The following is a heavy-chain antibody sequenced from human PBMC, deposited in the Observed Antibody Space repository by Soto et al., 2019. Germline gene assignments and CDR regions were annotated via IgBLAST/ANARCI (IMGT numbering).Heavy chain of an antibody. CDR2: IWYDGSNK. J-gene: IGHJ6*02. Sequence: PGGSLRLSCAASGFTFSSYGMHWVRQAPGKGLEWVAVIWYDGSNKYYADSVKGRFTISRDNSKNTLYLQMNSLRAEDTAVYYCARESMVRGVLTRYYYYGMDVWGQGTTVTVSS. CDR1: GFTFSSYG. V-gene: IGHV3-33*01. D-gene: IGHD3-10*01. CDR3: ARESMVRGVLTRYYYYGMDV.